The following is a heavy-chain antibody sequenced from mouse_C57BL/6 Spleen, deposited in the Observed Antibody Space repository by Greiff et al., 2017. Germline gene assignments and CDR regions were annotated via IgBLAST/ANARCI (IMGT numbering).Heavy chain of an antibody. Sequence: EVKLQESGPGLVKPSQSLSLTCSVTGYSITSGYYWNWIRQFPGNKLEWMGYISYDGSNNYNPSLKNRISITRDPSKNQFFLKLNSVTTEDTATYYCARDYPWFAYWGQGTLVTVSA. V-gene: IGHV3-6*01. CDR3: ARDYPWFAY. CDR2: ISYDGSN. CDR1: GYSITSGYY. J-gene: IGHJ3*01.